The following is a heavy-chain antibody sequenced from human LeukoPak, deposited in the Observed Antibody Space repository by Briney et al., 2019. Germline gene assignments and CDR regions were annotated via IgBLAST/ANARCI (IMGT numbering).Heavy chain of an antibody. CDR3: VRDHSLGYGNWFEP. V-gene: IGHV3-23*01. CDR1: GFTFSSYG. CDR2: ISGSGGNT. Sequence: GGSLRLSCAASGFTFSSYGMNWVRQAPGKGLEWVSSISGSGGNTFYADSVKGRFTISRDNSKNTLYLQMNSLRPDDTAVYYCVRDHSLGYGNWFEPWGQGTLVTVSS. J-gene: IGHJ5*02. D-gene: IGHD5-12*01.